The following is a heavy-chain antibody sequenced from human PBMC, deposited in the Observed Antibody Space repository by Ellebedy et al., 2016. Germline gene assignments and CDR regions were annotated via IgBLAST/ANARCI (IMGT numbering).Heavy chain of an antibody. D-gene: IGHD3-9*01. Sequence: SETLSLTXTVSGGSISSYYWSWIRQPAGKGLEWIGRIYTSGSTNYNPSLKSRVTMSVDTSKNQFSLKLSSVTAADTAVYYCARGQGVLRYFDWLSMSPYYFDYWGQGTLVTVSS. CDR3: ARGQGVLRYFDWLSMSPYYFDY. CDR2: IYTSGST. CDR1: GGSISSYY. V-gene: IGHV4-4*07. J-gene: IGHJ4*02.